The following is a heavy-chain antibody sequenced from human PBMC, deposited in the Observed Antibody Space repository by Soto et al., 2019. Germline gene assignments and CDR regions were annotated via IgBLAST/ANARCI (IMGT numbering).Heavy chain of an antibody. V-gene: IGHV3-74*01. D-gene: IGHD6-19*01. J-gene: IGHJ4*02. CDR3: ASLPQDVSPVPGNEGPDY. CDR1: GFTFTNYW. CDR2: INPDGSTT. Sequence: EVQLVESGGDLVQPGGSLRLSCAASGFTFTNYWMHWVRQAPGRGLLWISRINPDGSTTFYADSVKGRFTISRDNAKNTLYLAMNSLGGGDTAGFLCASLPQDVSPVPGNEGPDYWGQGTLVTVSS.